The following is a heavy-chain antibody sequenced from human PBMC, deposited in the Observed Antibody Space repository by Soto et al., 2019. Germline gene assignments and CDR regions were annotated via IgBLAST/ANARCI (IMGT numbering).Heavy chain of an antibody. CDR3: ARGDCKTSCYIGF. CDR1: GFGFSNYD. J-gene: IGHJ4*02. CDR2: ITSSGGAT. V-gene: IGHV3-48*03. D-gene: IGHD2-2*02. Sequence: SLRLSGAASGFGFSNYDMNWVRQAPGKGLEWVSYITSSGGATMYADSVKGRFTISRDNAKDSLYLQMNSLRVEDTAVYYCARGDCKTSCYIGFWGQGALVTVSS.